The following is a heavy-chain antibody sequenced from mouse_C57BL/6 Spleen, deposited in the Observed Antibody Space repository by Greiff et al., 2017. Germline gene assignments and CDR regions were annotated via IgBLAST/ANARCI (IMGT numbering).Heavy chain of an antibody. D-gene: IGHD2-3*01. CDR3: ARGLDGYYAMDY. CDR1: GYTFTSYG. V-gene: IGHV1-81*01. J-gene: IGHJ4*01. CDR2: FYPRSGNT. Sequence: QVQLQQSGAELARPGASVKLSCKASGYTFTSYGISWVKQRTGQGLEWIGEFYPRSGNTYYNEKFKGKATLTVDKSSSTAYMELRSLTSEDSAVYFCARGLDGYYAMDYWGQGTSVTVSS.